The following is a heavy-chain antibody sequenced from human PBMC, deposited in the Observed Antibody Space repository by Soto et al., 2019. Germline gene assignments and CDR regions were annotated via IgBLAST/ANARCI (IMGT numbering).Heavy chain of an antibody. Sequence: GGSLRLSCAASGFTFSSYAMSWVRQAPGKGLEWVSAISGSGGSTYYADSVKGRFTISRDDSKNTLYLQMNSLRAEDTAVYYCAKAPIVVVPAAISYYYYYGMDVWGQGTTVTVSS. J-gene: IGHJ6*02. D-gene: IGHD2-2*02. CDR3: AKAPIVVVPAAISYYYYYGMDV. CDR1: GFTFSSYA. CDR2: ISGSGGST. V-gene: IGHV3-23*01.